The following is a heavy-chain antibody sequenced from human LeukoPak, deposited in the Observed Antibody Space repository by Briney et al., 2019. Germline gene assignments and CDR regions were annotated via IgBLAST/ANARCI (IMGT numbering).Heavy chain of an antibody. D-gene: IGHD1-26*01. J-gene: IGHJ2*01. Sequence: RASPTLSPTCTVSISSTSHHWAWIPQPPGKGLEWTRSIYYSGSTYSNPSLKSRVTISVDTSKNQFSPKLSSVTAADTAVYYCARGPKEWELLWYFDLWGRGTLVTVSS. V-gene: IGHV4-39*07. CDR2: IYYSGST. CDR3: ARGPKEWELLWYFDL. CDR1: ISSTSHH.